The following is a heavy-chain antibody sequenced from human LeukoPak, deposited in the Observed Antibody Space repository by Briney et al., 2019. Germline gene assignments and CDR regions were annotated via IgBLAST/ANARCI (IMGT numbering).Heavy chain of an antibody. V-gene: IGHV4-4*02. Sequence: SETLSLTCVVSGGSISSTSTNWWNWVRQPPGKGLEWIGEIYHTGSTNYNPSLKSRVTISVDKSKNQFSLELSSVTAADTAVYYCARRGGSSGLYYFDYWGQGTLVTVSS. J-gene: IGHJ4*02. D-gene: IGHD6-19*01. CDR2: IYHTGST. CDR3: ARRGGSSGLYYFDY. CDR1: GGSISSTSTNW.